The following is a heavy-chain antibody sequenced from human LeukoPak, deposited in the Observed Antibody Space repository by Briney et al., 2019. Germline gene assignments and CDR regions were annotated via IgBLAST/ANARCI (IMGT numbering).Heavy chain of an antibody. CDR1: GFTFSNAW. V-gene: IGHV3-15*01. D-gene: IGHD3-3*01. CDR2: IKSKTDGGTT. CDR3: TTQYYDFWSGYCGY. J-gene: IGHJ4*02. Sequence: GGSLRLSCAASGFTFSNAWMSWVRQAPGKGLEWVGRIKSKTDGGTTDYAAPVKGRFTISRDDSKNTLYLQMNSLKTEDTAVYYCTTQYYDFWSGYCGYWGQGTLVAVSS.